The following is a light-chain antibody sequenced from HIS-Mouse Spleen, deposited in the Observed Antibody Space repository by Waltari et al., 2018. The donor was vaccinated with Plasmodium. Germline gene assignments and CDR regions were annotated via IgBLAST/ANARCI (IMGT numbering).Light chain of an antibody. Sequence: QPVLTQPPSSSASPAESARLTCTLPSDINVGSYTMYWYQQKPGSPPRYLLYYYSDSDKGQGAGVPSRCSGSKAASADTGILRISGLQSEDEADYYCMIWPGNASGVFGGGTKLTVL. CDR2: YYSDSDK. J-gene: IGLJ3*02. V-gene: IGLV5-37*01. CDR1: SDINVGSYT. CDR3: MIWPGNASGV.